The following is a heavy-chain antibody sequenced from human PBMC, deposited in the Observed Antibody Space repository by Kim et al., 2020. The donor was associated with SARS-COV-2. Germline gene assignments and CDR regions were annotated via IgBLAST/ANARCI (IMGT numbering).Heavy chain of an antibody. CDR1: GGSISSGDYY. CDR3: ARARATSITIFGVVIVHNFDY. CDR2: NYYSGST. D-gene: IGHD3-3*01. Sequence: SETLSLTCTVSGGSISSGDYYWSWIRQPPGKGLEWIGYNYYSGSTYYNPSLKSRVTISVDTSKNQFSLKLSSVTAADTALYYCARARATSITIFGVVIVHNFDYWGQGTLVTVSS. J-gene: IGHJ4*02. V-gene: IGHV4-30-4*01.